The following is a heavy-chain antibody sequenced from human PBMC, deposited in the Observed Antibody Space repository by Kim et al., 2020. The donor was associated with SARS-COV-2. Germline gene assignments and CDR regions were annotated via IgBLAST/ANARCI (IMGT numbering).Heavy chain of an antibody. CDR1: GFTFSNAW. CDR2: IKSKTDGGTT. J-gene: IGHJ6*02. Sequence: GGSLRLSCAASGFTFSNAWMSWVRQAPGKGLEWVGRIKSKTDGGTTDYAAPVKGRFTISRDDSDNTLYLQMNSLKTEDTAVYYCTTAVPDYYGMDVWGQGTTVTVSS. V-gene: IGHV3-15*01. CDR3: TTAVPDYYGMDV.